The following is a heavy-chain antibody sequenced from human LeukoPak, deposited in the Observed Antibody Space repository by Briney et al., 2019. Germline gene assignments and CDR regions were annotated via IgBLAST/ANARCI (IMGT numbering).Heavy chain of an antibody. CDR1: GGSISSYY. V-gene: IGHV4-59*04. Sequence: PSETLSHTRTVSGGSISSYYWSWIRQPPGKGLEWIGSIYYTGGTHYSPSLKSRVTMSVDTSKNQLSLKLNSVTAADTAVYYCAREGSDYYDSSGYPDYWGQGTLVTVSS. CDR2: IYYTGGT. D-gene: IGHD3-22*01. J-gene: IGHJ4*02. CDR3: AREGSDYYDSSGYPDY.